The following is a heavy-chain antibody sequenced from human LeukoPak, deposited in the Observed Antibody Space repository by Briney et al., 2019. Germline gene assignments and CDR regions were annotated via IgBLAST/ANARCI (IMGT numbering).Heavy chain of an antibody. D-gene: IGHD6-19*01. Sequence: SETLSLTCTVSGSSISSYYWSWIRQPPGKGLEWIGYIYYSGSTNYNPSLKSRVTISVDTSKNQFSLKLSSVTAADTAVYYCARSSVAFPRLFDYWGQGTLVTVSS. CDR1: GSSISSYY. V-gene: IGHV4-59*01. CDR3: ARSSVAFPRLFDY. CDR2: IYYSGST. J-gene: IGHJ4*02.